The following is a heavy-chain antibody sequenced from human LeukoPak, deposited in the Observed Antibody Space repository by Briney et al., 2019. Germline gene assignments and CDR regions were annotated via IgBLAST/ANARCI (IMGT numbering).Heavy chain of an antibody. CDR2: INHSGST. D-gene: IGHD6-13*01. CDR3: ASGGYSSSWYGGY. V-gene: IGHV4-34*01. CDR1: GGSFSGYY. J-gene: IGHJ4*02. Sequence: PSETLSLTCAVYGGSFSGYYWSWIRQPPAKGLEWIGEINHSGSTKYNPSLQSGVTISVDTSKNQFSVKLGSVAAADTAVYYCASGGYSSSWYGGYWGKGTLVTVSS.